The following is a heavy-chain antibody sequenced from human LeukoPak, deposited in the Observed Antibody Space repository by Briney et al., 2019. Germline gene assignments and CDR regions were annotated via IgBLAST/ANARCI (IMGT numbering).Heavy chain of an antibody. J-gene: IGHJ4*02. CDR3: ARRRYDILTGYRKGYFDY. Sequence: PSETLSLTCTVSGGSISGYYWSWIRQPPGKGLEWIGEINHSGSTNYNPSLKSRVTISVDTSKNQFSLKLSSVTAADTAVYYCARRRYDILTGYRKGYFDYWGQGTLVTVSS. V-gene: IGHV4-34*01. CDR1: GGSISGYY. CDR2: INHSGST. D-gene: IGHD3-9*01.